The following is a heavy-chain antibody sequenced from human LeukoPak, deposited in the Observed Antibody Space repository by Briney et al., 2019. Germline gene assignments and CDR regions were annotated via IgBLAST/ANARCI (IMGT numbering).Heavy chain of an antibody. CDR3: AKDLGWLDEFDY. D-gene: IGHD6-19*01. CDR2: ISGSGGST. Sequence: GGSLRPSCAASGFTFSSYAMSWVRQAPGKGLEWVSAISGSGGSTYYADSVKGWFTISRDNSKNTLYLQMNSLRAEDTAVYYCAKDLGWLDEFDYWGQGTLVTVSS. CDR1: GFTFSSYA. V-gene: IGHV3-23*01. J-gene: IGHJ4*02.